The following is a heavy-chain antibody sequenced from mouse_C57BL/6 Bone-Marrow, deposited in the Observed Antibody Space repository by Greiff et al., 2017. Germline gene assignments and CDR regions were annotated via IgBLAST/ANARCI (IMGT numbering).Heavy chain of an antibody. CDR3: ASNRDGIAY. CDR2: IDPSDSNT. J-gene: IGHJ3*01. D-gene: IGHD4-1*02. V-gene: IGHV1-50*01. Sequence: QVQLQQPGAELVKPGASVKLSCKASGYTFTSYWMKWVKQRPGQGLAWIGEIDPSDSNTNYNQKFKGKATLTVDTSSRPAYMQLSSLTSEDSAVYYCASNRDGIAYWGQGTLVTVSA. CDR1: GYTFTSYW.